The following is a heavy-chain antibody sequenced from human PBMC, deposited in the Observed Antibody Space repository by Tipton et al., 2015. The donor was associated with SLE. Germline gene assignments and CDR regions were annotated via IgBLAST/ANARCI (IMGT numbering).Heavy chain of an antibody. Sequence: SLRLSCAASGFTFSSYSMNWVRQAPGKGLEWVSYISSSSSTIYYADSVKGRFTISRDNAKNSLYLQMNSLRAEDTAVYYCARERGMGLLLGELSPHDAFDIWGQGTMVTVSS. CDR2: ISSSSSTI. J-gene: IGHJ3*02. CDR3: ARERGMGLLLGELSPHDAFDI. V-gene: IGHV3-48*01. D-gene: IGHD3-16*02. CDR1: GFTFSSYS.